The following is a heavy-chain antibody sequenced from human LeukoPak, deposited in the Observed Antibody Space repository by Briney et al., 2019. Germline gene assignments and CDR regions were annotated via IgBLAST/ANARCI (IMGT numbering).Heavy chain of an antibody. CDR2: MSPNTGNT. V-gene: IGHV1-8*03. CDR1: GYTFINYD. J-gene: IGHJ4*02. D-gene: IGHD6-13*01. Sequence: ASVKVSCKASGYTFINYDISWVRQASGQGLEWMGWMSPNTGNTGYAQKSQGRVTITRDTSISTAYMELSSLRSGDTAVYYCARRFSIGAAAIAYWGQGTLVTVSS. CDR3: ARRFSIGAAAIAY.